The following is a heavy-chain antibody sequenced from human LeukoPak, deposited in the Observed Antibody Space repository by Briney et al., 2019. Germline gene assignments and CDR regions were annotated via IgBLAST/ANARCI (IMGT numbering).Heavy chain of an antibody. Sequence: PGGSLRLSCAASGFTFSTYSMNWVRQAPGKGLEWVSSISSSSYIYYADSVKGRFTISRDNAKNSLYLQMNSLRAEDTAVYYCARDYYPLTMIVVELYYWGQGTLVTVSS. V-gene: IGHV3-21*01. CDR2: ISSSSYI. CDR1: GFTFSTYS. J-gene: IGHJ4*02. CDR3: ARDYYPLTMIVVELYY. D-gene: IGHD3-22*01.